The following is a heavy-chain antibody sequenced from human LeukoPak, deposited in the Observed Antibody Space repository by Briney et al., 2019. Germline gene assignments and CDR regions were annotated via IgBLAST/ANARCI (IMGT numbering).Heavy chain of an antibody. CDR3: ARAYYYDSSGYYYRHFDY. D-gene: IGHD3-22*01. CDR2: ISSTSSNI. J-gene: IGHJ4*02. Sequence: GGSLRLSCAASGFTFSGYIMNWDRQAPGKGLEWVSAISSTSSNIYYVDSVKGRFTISRDNAKNSLYLQMNSLRAEDTAVYYCARAYYYDSSGYYYRHFDYWGQGTLVTVSS. CDR1: GFTFSGYI. V-gene: IGHV3-21*01.